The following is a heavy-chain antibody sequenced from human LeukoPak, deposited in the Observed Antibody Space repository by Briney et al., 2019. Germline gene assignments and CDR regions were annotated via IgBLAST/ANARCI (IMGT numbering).Heavy chain of an antibody. CDR1: GFTFSDYY. V-gene: IGHV3-11*01. CDR3: AGLWDNYFDY. CDR2: ISSSGSTI. J-gene: IGHJ4*02. D-gene: IGHD1-26*01. Sequence: YPGGSLRLSCAASGFTFSDYYMSWIRQAPGKGLEWVSYISSSGSTIYYADSVKGRFTISRDNAKNSLYPQMNSPRAEDTAVYYCAGLWDNYFDYWGQGTLVTVSS.